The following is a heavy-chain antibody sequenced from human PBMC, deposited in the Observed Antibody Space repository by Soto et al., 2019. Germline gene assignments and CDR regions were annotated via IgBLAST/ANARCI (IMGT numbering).Heavy chain of an antibody. J-gene: IGHJ3*02. CDR1: GYSFPTYW. CDR2: IYPGDSDA. CDR3: ARNSGIHHYYDSSGSADDLDI. V-gene: IGHV5-51*01. D-gene: IGHD3-22*01. Sequence: GQSLKISCEGYGYSFPTYWLAWVRQKPFKGMEWMWIIYPGDSDARYSPSFQGQVTMSADKSINTAYLQWSSLKASDTAMYFCARNSGIHHYYDSSGSADDLDIWGQGTMVTVSS.